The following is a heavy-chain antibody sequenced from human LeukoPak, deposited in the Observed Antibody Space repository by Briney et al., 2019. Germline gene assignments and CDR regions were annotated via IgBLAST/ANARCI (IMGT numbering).Heavy chain of an antibody. D-gene: IGHD6-13*01. CDR2: IYYSGNT. V-gene: IGHV4-39*01. Sequence: SETLSLTCTVSGDSISTSNSYWGWIRQPPGKGLEWIGSIYYSGNTYYNASLKSRVTISVDTSKNQFSLKFTSVTAADTAVYYCARPSTRRQRIAAAKGGAFDIWGQGTMVTVSS. CDR1: GDSISTSNSY. CDR3: ARPSTRRQRIAAAKGGAFDI. J-gene: IGHJ3*02.